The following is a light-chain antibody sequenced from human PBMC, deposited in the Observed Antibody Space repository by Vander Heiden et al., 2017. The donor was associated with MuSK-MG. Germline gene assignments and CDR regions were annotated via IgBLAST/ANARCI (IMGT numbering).Light chain of an antibody. V-gene: IGKV3-20*01. CDR3: QHYDSSPVT. CDR2: GAS. J-gene: IGKJ5*01. Sequence: EIVLTQSPGTLSLSPGEAATLSCRASQSVRSNYVAWYQQKPGQAPRLLIFGASIRATGIPDRFSGSGSGTDFTLTISRLEPEDFAVYYCQHYDSSPVTFGRGTRLEIK. CDR1: QSVRSNY.